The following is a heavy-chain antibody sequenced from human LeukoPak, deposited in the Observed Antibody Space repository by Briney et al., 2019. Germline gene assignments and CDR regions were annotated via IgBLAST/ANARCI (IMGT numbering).Heavy chain of an antibody. D-gene: IGHD3-10*01. J-gene: IGHJ4*02. CDR1: GGPFSGYY. V-gene: IGHV4-34*01. CDR2: INHSGST. Sequence: PSETLSLTCAVYGGPFSGYYWSWIRQPPGKGLEWIGEINHSGSTNYNPSLKSRVTISVDTSKNQFSLKLSSVTAADTAVYYCARGLNYYGSGSLYWGQGTLVTVSS. CDR3: ARGLNYYGSGSLY.